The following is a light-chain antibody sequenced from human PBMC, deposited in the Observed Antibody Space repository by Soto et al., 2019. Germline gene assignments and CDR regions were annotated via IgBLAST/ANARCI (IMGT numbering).Light chain of an antibody. V-gene: IGLV1-47*01. J-gene: IGLJ3*02. CDR1: SSNIGSNY. CDR3: AAWDDSLSVPV. CDR2: RNN. Sequence: QSVLTQPPSASGTPRQRVTISCSGSSSNIGSNYVYWYQQLPGTAPKLLIYRNNQRPSGVPDRFSGSKSGTSASLAISGLRSEDEADYYCAAWDDSLSVPVFGGGTKLTVL.